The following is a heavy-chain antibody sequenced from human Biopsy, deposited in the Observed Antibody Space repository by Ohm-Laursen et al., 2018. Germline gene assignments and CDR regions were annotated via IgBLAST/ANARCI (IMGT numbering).Heavy chain of an antibody. D-gene: IGHD3-3*01. CDR3: ARGPGKLWSGYYT. V-gene: IGHV3-53*01. Sequence: GSLRLSCAASGFTVSDNHISWIRQAPGKGLQWVSLIYSDGNTYYADSVKGRFTIPRDIPRNTLYLQMNSLRAEDTAVYYCARGPGKLWSGYYTWGQGSLVSVSS. J-gene: IGHJ5*02. CDR2: IYSDGNT. CDR1: GFTVSDNH.